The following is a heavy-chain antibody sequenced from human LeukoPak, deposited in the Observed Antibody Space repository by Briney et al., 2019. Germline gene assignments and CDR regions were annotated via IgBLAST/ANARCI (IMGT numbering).Heavy chain of an antibody. V-gene: IGHV3-64*01. D-gene: IGHD4-11*01. CDR2: ISSNGGST. CDR3: AREPDSRGYYYYYYGMDV. Sequence: GGSLGLSCAASGFTFSSYAMHWVRQPPGKGLDKVSAISSNGGSTYYANSVKGRFTISRDNSKNTLYLQMGSLRAEDMAVYYCAREPDSRGYYYYYYGMDVWGQGTTVTVSS. CDR1: GFTFSSYA. J-gene: IGHJ6*02.